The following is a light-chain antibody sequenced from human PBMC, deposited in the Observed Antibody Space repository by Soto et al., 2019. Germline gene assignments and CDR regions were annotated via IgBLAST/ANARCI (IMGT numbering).Light chain of an antibody. CDR3: QQYGSSPT. CDR2: GAS. V-gene: IGKV3-20*01. Sequence: IVLTQSPGTLSLSPGERATLSCRASRSVTSRYLAWYQQKPGQAPRLLIYGASSRATGIPDRFSGSGSGTDFTLTISRLEPEDFAVYYCQQYGSSPTFGQGTKLEIK. CDR1: RSVTSRY. J-gene: IGKJ2*01.